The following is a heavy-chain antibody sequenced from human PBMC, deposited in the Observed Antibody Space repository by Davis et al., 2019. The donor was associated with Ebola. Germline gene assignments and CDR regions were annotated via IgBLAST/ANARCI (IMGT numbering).Heavy chain of an antibody. CDR3: AKGPDFSPTIDDY. J-gene: IGHJ4*02. Sequence: PGGSLRPSCAASGFTFSSYAMNWVRQAPGKGLEWVSSISGSGGVTFYADSVKGRFTISRINSKYTVYLQMNSLRAEDTAVYYCAKGPDFSPTIDDYWGQGTLVTVSS. V-gene: IGHV3-23*01. CDR1: GFTFSSYA. D-gene: IGHD2-2*01. CDR2: ISGSGGVT.